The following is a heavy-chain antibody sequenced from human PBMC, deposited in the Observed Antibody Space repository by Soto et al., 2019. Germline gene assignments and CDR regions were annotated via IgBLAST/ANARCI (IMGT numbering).Heavy chain of an antibody. CDR1: GYKFISHS. CDR2: ISAYNGNT. Sequence: QIQLVQSGGEVKKPGASVKVSCKSSGYKFISHSITWVRQAPGRELEWMGRISAYNGNTNYAHKLQCRVTMTADTSTNTANMELRSLRSADTAVDYCARGAFCGGDSGCRAMDVWGQGTTVTVSS. V-gene: IGHV1-18*01. J-gene: IGHJ6*02. CDR3: ARGAFCGGDSGCRAMDV. D-gene: IGHD2-21*02.